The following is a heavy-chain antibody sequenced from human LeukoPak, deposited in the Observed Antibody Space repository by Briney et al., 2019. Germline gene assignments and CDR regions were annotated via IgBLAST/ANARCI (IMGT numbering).Heavy chain of an antibody. J-gene: IGHJ5*02. V-gene: IGHV1-69*01. CDR2: IIPIFGTA. Sequence: SVKVSCKASGGTFSSYAISWVRQAPGQGLEWMGGIIPIFGTANYAQKFQGRVTITADESTSTAYTELSSLRSEDTAVHYCAREEGAIVVVPAAPSWFDPWGQGTLVTVSS. D-gene: IGHD2-2*01. CDR3: AREEGAIVVVPAAPSWFDP. CDR1: GGTFSSYA.